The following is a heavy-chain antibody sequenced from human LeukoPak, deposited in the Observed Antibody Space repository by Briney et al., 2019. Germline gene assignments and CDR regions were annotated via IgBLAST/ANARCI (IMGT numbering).Heavy chain of an antibody. Sequence: GGSLRLSCTVSRFTFSNFNMQWVRQAPGKGRQFVSGITSDGGSIDYADSVRGRFTISRDNSESTLYLRMSSLRVEDTALYYCVRGLYGLGWDYWGPGTLVTVSS. CDR3: VRGLYGLGWDY. J-gene: IGHJ4*02. D-gene: IGHD3-10*01. CDR2: ITSDGGSI. CDR1: RFTFSNFN. V-gene: IGHV3-64D*06.